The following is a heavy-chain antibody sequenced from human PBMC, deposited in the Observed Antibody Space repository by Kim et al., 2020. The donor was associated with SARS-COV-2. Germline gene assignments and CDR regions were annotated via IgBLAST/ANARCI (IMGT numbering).Heavy chain of an antibody. CDR2: TYYRSKWNY. V-gene: IGHV6-1*01. CDR1: GDSVATNSAT. D-gene: IGHD1-26*01. J-gene: IGHJ6*02. Sequence: SQTLSLTCVISGDSVATNSATWNWIRQSPSRGLEWLGRTYYRSKWNYDFAVSVKSRLTINPDTSKNQFSLQMRSVTPEDTAVYYCVRVLIARGSMDVWGQGTTVTVSS. CDR3: VRVLIARGSMDV.